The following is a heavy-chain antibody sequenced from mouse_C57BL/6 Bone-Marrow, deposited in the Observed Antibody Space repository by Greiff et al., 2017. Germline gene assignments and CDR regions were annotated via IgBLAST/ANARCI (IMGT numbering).Heavy chain of an antibody. CDR1: GFNIKDDY. V-gene: IGHV14-4*01. CDR2: IDPENGDT. J-gene: IGHJ2*01. CDR3: TTSGSGY. D-gene: IGHD1-1*01. Sequence: VQLQQSGAELVRPGASVKLSCTASGFNIKDDYMHWVKQRPEQGLEWIGWIDPENGDTEYASKFQGKATIPADTSSNTAYLQLSSLTSEDTAVYYCTTSGSGYGGQGTTLTVSS.